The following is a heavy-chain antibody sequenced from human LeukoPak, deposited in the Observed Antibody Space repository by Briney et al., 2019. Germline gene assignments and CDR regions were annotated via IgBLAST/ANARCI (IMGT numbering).Heavy chain of an antibody. J-gene: IGHJ6*02. D-gene: IGHD6-6*01. CDR3: AREGSSSSSSYYFGMGV. Sequence: PSQTLSLTCTVSSGSISSGGYYWSWLRQHPGKGLEWIVYIYYSGSTYYNPSLKSRVTLSVDTSKNQFSLKLSTVTAADTAVYYCAREGSSSSSSYYFGMGVWGQGTTVTVSS. CDR2: IYYSGST. CDR1: SGSISSGGYY. V-gene: IGHV4-31*03.